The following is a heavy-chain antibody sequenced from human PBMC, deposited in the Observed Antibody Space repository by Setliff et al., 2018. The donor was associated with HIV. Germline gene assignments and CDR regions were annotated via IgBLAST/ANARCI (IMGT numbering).Heavy chain of an antibody. V-gene: IGHV4-4*09. CDR1: GGSISNYY. CDR2: IYTSGST. D-gene: IGHD3-22*01. Sequence: SETLSLTCTVSGGSISNYYWSWIRQPAGKGLEWIGYIYTSGSTNYNPSLKSRVTISVDTSKNQFSLKLSSVTAADTAVYYCARGLSFYDPGGFDYWGQGTLVTVSS. J-gene: IGHJ4*02. CDR3: ARGLSFYDPGGFDY.